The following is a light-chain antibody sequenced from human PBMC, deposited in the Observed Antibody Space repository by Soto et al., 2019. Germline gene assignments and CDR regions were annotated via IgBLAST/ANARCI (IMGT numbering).Light chain of an antibody. CDR1: QSISTY. V-gene: IGKV1-39*01. CDR2: GAS. CDR3: QQGSFTLT. Sequence: DIQMTQSPSSLSASVGDRVTITCRASQSISTYLNWYQQKLGKAPKLLISGASSLQGGVPSRFSGSGSGTDFTLTISSLQPEDFATYYCQQGSFTLTFGVGTKLEIK. J-gene: IGKJ4*01.